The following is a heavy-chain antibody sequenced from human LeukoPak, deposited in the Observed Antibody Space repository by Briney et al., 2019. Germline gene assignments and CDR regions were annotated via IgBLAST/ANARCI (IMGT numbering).Heavy chain of an antibody. CDR1: GFTFRSYD. Sequence: GGSLRLSCAASGFTFRSYDMHWVRQATGKGLEWVSGIGTAGEIYYPGSVKGRFTISRENAKNSLYLQMNSLRAEDTAVYYCAKYSGYEYYYHYYMDVWGKGTTVTISS. J-gene: IGHJ6*03. CDR3: AKYSGYEYYYHYYMDV. V-gene: IGHV3-13*01. D-gene: IGHD5-12*01. CDR2: IGTAGEI.